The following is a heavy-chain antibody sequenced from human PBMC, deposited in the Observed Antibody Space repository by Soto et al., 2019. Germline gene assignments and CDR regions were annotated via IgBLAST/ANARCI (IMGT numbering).Heavy chain of an antibody. D-gene: IGHD5-18*01. Sequence: QLQLQESGSGLVKPSQTLSLTCAVSGGSISSGGYSWSWIRQPPGKGLEWIGYIYHSGSTDYNPSLKSRVTISVDRSKNQFSLKLSSVTAADTAVYYCARGGYSYGPSDDAFDIWGQGTMVTVSS. CDR2: IYHSGST. CDR3: ARGGYSYGPSDDAFDI. V-gene: IGHV4-30-2*01. J-gene: IGHJ3*02. CDR1: GGSISSGGYS.